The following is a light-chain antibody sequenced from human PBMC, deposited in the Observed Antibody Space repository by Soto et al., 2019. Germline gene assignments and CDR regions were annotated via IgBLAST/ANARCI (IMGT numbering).Light chain of an antibody. V-gene: IGKV1-9*01. Sequence: DIQLTQSPSFLSASVGDRVTITCRASQGIGSYLAWYQQKPGKAPKLLIYTASTLQSGVPSRFSGSGAGTEFTLTISSLQPEDFATYYCQQLNTYPITFGQGTRLEIK. CDR2: TAS. CDR1: QGIGSY. CDR3: QQLNTYPIT. J-gene: IGKJ5*01.